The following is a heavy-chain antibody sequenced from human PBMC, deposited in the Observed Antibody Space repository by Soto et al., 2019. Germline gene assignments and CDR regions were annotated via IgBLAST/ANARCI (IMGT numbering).Heavy chain of an antibody. D-gene: IGHD5-12*01. J-gene: IGHJ4*02. CDR2: IYPGDSDT. CDR1: GYSFTSYW. V-gene: IGHV5-51*01. Sequence: PGESLKISCKGSGYSFTSYWIGWVRQMPGKGLEWMGIIYPGDSDTRYSPSFQGQVTISADKSISTAYLQWSSLKASDTAMYYCARGPYDWVHPLYLDYWGQGTQVTVSS. CDR3: ARGPYDWVHPLYLDY.